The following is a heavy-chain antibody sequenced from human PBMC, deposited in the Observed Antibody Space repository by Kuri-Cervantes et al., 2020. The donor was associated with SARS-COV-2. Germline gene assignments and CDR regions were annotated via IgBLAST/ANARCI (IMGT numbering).Heavy chain of an antibody. Sequence: SETLSLTCAVSGYSSSVGYYWAWIRQSPGKGLEWIGTMYDSGSPYYNPSLESRVTISDISPDTSKKHFSLRLNSVTAADTALYFCASHLSPRAVSDYWGQGALVTVSS. CDR3: ASHLSPRAVSDY. CDR1: GYSSSVGYY. J-gene: IGHJ4*02. D-gene: IGHD3-10*01. V-gene: IGHV4-38-2*01. CDR2: MYDSGSP.